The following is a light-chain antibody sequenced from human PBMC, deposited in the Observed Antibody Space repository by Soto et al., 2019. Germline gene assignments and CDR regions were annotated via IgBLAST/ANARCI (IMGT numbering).Light chain of an antibody. V-gene: IGLV2-14*01. Sequence: QSALTQPASVSGSPGQSITISCTGISSDVGGYNYVSWYQQHPGKAPKLLIYDVSNRPSGVSNRFSGSKSGNTASLTISGLQADDEADYYCSSYTSSSTFVFGGGTKVTVL. CDR2: DVS. CDR1: SSDVGGYNY. CDR3: SSYTSSSTFV. J-gene: IGLJ2*01.